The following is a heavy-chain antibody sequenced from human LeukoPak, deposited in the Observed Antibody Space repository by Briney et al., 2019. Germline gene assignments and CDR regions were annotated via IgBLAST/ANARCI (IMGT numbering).Heavy chain of an antibody. V-gene: IGHV3-23*01. D-gene: IGHD3-22*01. CDR2: ISGSGGST. CDR3: AKVPRMTTNYYDSSGQKQYYFDY. Sequence: GGSLRLSCAASGFTFSSYAMSWVRQAPGKGLEWVSDISGSGGSTYYADSVKGRFTISRDNSKNTLYLQMNSLRAEDTAVYYCAKVPRMTTNYYDSSGQKQYYFDYWGQGTLVTVSS. CDR1: GFTFSSYA. J-gene: IGHJ4*02.